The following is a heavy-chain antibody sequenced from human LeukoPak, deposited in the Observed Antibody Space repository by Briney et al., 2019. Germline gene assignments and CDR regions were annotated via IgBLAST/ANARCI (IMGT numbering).Heavy chain of an antibody. CDR1: GFTVSGNY. CDR3: ARDDILTGYRDY. Sequence: GGSLRLSCAASGFTVSGNYMSWVRQAPGKGLEWVSVIYSGGSTYYADSVKGRFAISRDNSKNTLYLQMNSLRAEDTAVYYCARDDILTGYRDYWGQGTLVTVSS. V-gene: IGHV3-53*01. D-gene: IGHD3-9*01. CDR2: IYSGGST. J-gene: IGHJ4*02.